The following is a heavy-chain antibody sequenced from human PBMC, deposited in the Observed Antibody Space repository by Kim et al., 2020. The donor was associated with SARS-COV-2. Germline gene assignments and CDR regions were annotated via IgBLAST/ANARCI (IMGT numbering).Heavy chain of an antibody. D-gene: IGHD3-10*01. CDR3: ARVYYGSGSYYRAFDY. CDR1: GYTFTGYY. CDR2: INPNSGGT. J-gene: IGHJ4*02. V-gene: IGHV1-2*06. Sequence: ASVKVSCKASGYTFTGYYMHWVRQAPGQGLEWMGRINPNSGGTNYAQKFQGRVTMTRDTSISTAYMELSRLRSDDTAVYYCARVYYGSGSYYRAFDYWGQGTLVTVSS.